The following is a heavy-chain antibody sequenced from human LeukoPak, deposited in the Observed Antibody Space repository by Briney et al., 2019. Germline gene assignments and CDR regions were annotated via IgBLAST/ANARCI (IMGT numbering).Heavy chain of an antibody. V-gene: IGHV3-21*01. D-gene: IGHD5-18*01. J-gene: IGHJ6*03. Sequence: PGGSLRLSCAASGFTFSSYNMNWVRQAPGKGLEWVSSISSSSSYIYYADSVKGRFTISRDNAKNSLYLQMNSLRAEDTAVYYCARVRGYSYGHYYYYYYMDVWGKGTTVTVSS. CDR3: ARVRGYSYGHYYYYYYMDV. CDR1: GFTFSSYN. CDR2: ISSSSSYI.